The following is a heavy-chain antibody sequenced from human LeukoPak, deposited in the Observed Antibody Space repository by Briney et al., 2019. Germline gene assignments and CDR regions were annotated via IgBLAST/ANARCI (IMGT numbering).Heavy chain of an antibody. Sequence: GESLKISCKGSEYSFTSHWIAWVPQMPGKGLEWMGIIYPGDTDTRYSPSFQGQVTISADKSISTAYLQWRSLKASDTAIYYCGRHISMVGASQSALDIWGQGTWSPSLQ. D-gene: IGHD1-26*01. CDR3: GRHISMVGASQSALDI. J-gene: IGHJ3*02. CDR2: IYPGDTDT. V-gene: IGHV5-51*01. CDR1: EYSFTSHW.